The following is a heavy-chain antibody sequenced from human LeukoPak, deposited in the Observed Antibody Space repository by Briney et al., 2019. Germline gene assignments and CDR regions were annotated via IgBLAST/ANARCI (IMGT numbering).Heavy chain of an antibody. V-gene: IGHV1-3*01. CDR2: INAGNGNT. Sequence: ASVKVSCKASGYTFTSYAMHWVRQAPGQRLEWMGWINAGNGNTKYSQKFQGRVTITRDTSASTAYMELSSLRSEDTAVYYCARGGPYGDYSFDYWGQGTLVTVSS. D-gene: IGHD4-17*01. CDR1: GYTFTSYA. CDR3: ARGGPYGDYSFDY. J-gene: IGHJ4*02.